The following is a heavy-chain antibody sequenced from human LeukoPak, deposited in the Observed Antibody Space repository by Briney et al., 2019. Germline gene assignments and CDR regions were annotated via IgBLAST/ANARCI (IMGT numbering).Heavy chain of an antibody. CDR3: ARVGLNIVVLPAALNNNWSDP. Sequence: SETLSLTCTVSGGSISSSSYYWGWIRQPPGKGLEWIGSIYYSGSTYYNPSLKSRVTISVDTSKNQFSLKLSSVTAADTAVYYCARVGLNIVVLPAALNNNWSDPWGKETLVPVS. CDR1: GGSISSSSYY. D-gene: IGHD2-2*01. V-gene: IGHV4-39*07. CDR2: IYYSGST. J-gene: IGHJ5*02.